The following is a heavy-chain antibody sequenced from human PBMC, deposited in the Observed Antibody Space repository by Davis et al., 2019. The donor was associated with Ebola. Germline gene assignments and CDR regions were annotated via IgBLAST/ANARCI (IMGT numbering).Heavy chain of an antibody. V-gene: IGHV3-23*01. CDR1: GFTFSVYA. CDR3: AKESYYESLASTHY. Sequence: GESLKISCAASGFTFSVYAMNWVRQAPGKGLEWVSAITGSGGTTYYADSVTGRFTISRDNSKHTLYLQVNSLRAEDTAVYYCAKESYYESLASTHYWGRGTLVTVTS. J-gene: IGHJ4*02. CDR2: ITGSGGTT. D-gene: IGHD3-22*01.